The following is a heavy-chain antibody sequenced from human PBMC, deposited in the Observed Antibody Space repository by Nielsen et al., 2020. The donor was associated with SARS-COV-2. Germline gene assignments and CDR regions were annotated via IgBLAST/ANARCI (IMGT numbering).Heavy chain of an antibody. CDR3: AKDTVRFTTGWYYLDH. Sequence: GESLKISCAVSAFTYSSNWMNWVRQAPGKGLEWVAVISYDGVNKYYADSVKGRFAISRDNSKNTLYLQMNSLRPEDTALYYCAKDTVRFTTGWYYLDHWGQGTLVPVSS. D-gene: IGHD6-19*01. J-gene: IGHJ4*02. CDR2: ISYDGVNK. V-gene: IGHV3-30*18. CDR1: AFTYSSNW.